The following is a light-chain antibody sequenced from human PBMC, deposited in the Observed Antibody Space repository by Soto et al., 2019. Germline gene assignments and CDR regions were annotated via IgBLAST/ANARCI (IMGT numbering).Light chain of an antibody. CDR3: QQYNDWPPRYT. V-gene: IGKV3-15*01. J-gene: IGKJ2*01. CDR1: QSVSSN. Sequence: EIVMTQSPATLSVSPEERASLSCRASQSVSSNYLAWYQQKPGQAPRLVIYGASTRATGIPDRFSGSGSGTEFTLTISSLQSEDLAIYYCQQYNDWPPRYTFGQGTKLEIK. CDR2: GAS.